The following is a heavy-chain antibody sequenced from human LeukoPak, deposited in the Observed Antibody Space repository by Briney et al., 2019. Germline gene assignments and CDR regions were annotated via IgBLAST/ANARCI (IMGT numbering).Heavy chain of an antibody. CDR2: IYPGDSDT. CDR1: GYSFTNIW. V-gene: IGHV5-51*01. Sequence: GESLKISCKGSGYSFTNIWIGWVRQMPGKGLEWMGIIYPGDSDTNYSPSFQGQVTISADKSISTAYLQWSSLKASDTAMYYCASAGSSSDYCYFSAFDIWGQGTMVTVSS. CDR3: ASAGSSSDYCYFSAFDI. J-gene: IGHJ3*02. D-gene: IGHD3-22*01.